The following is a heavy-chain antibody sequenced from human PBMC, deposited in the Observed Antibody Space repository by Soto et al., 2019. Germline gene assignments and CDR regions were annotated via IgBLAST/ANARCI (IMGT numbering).Heavy chain of an antibody. J-gene: IGHJ6*03. Sequence: PSETLSLTCTVSGGSISSYYWSWIRQPPGKGLEWIGYIYYSGSTNYNPSLKSRVTISVDTSKNQFSLKLSSVTAADTAVYYCAREVKGVVVAATGSYYYYYMDVWGKGPTVTVSS. CDR3: AREVKGVVVAATGSYYYYYMDV. CDR1: GGSISSYY. D-gene: IGHD2-15*01. V-gene: IGHV4-59*01. CDR2: IYYSGST.